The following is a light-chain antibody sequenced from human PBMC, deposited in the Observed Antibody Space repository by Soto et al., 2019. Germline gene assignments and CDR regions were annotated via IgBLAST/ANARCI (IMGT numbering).Light chain of an antibody. J-gene: IGKJ4*01. Sequence: EIVMTQSPATLSVSPGEGATLSCRTSPSVDSNLAWYQQKPGQAPRLLIFGASTRATGIPARFSGSGSGTDFTLTISSLQSEDFAVYICQQHDKWPLTFGGGTKVDIK. CDR2: GAS. CDR3: QQHDKWPLT. CDR1: PSVDSN. V-gene: IGKV3D-15*01.